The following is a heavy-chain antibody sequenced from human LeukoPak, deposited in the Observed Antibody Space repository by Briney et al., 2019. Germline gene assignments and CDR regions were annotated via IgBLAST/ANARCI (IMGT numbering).Heavy chain of an antibody. CDR2: ISSSSSYI. J-gene: IGHJ6*04. Sequence: GGSLRLSCAASGFTFSSYSMNWVRQAPGKGLEWVSSISSSSSYIYYADSVKGRFTISRDNAKNSLYLQMNSLRAEDTAVYYCARDGEDIVVAPAAIKATSYYYYGMDVWGKGTTVTVSS. CDR1: GFTFSSYS. D-gene: IGHD2-2*02. CDR3: ARDGEDIVVAPAAIKATSYYYYGMDV. V-gene: IGHV3-21*01.